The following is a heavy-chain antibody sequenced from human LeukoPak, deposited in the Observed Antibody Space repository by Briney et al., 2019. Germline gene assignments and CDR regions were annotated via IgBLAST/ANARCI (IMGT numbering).Heavy chain of an antibody. CDR1: GFTFGDYA. V-gene: IGHV3-49*03. J-gene: IGHJ4*02. CDR3: TRDASAAVGAS. Sequence: PGGSLRLSCTASGFTFGDYAMSWFRQAPGKGREWVGFIRSKAYGGTTEYAASVKARFTISRDDSKSIAYLQMNSLKTEDTAVYYCTRDASAAVGASWGQGTLVTVSS. CDR2: IRSKAYGGTT. D-gene: IGHD6-19*01.